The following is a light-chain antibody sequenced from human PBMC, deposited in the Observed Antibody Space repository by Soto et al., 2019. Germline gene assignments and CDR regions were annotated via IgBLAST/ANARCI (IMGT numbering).Light chain of an antibody. Sequence: QSALTQPPSASGSPGQSVTISCTGTSSDVGGYNYVSWYQQQPGNAPKLMIYEVTKRPSGVPDRFSGSKSDNTASLTVSGLQAEDAAYYYCSSYAGSNFVVFGGGTKVTVL. V-gene: IGLV2-8*01. CDR3: SSYAGSNFVV. CDR2: EVT. J-gene: IGLJ2*01. CDR1: SSDVGGYNY.